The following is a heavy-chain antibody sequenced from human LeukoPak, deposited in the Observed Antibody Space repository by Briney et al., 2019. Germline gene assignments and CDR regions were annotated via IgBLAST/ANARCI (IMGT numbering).Heavy chain of an antibody. Sequence: ASVKVSCKASGYTFTSYGISWVRQAPGQGLEWMGWISAYNGNTNYAQKLQGRVTMTTDTSTSTAYMELRSLRSDDTAVYYCARARLNRYCSSTSCRGFDPWGHGTLVTVSS. J-gene: IGHJ5*02. CDR2: ISAYNGNT. CDR1: GYTFTSYG. CDR3: ARARLNRYCSSTSCRGFDP. V-gene: IGHV1-18*01. D-gene: IGHD2-2*01.